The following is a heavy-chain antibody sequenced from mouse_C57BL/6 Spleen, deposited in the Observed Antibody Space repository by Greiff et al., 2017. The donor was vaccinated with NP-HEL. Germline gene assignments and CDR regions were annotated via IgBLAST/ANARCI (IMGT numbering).Heavy chain of an antibody. CDR1: GYTFTSYG. V-gene: IGHV1-81*01. D-gene: IGHD1-1*01. CDR3: ARGTTVVSGYFDV. CDR2: IYPRSGNT. J-gene: IGHJ1*03. Sequence: QVQLQQSGAELARPGASVKLSCKASGYTFTSYGISWVKQRTGQGLEWIGEIYPRSGNTYYNEKFKGKATLTADKSSSTAYMELRSLTSEDSAVYFCARGTTVVSGYFDVWGTGTTVTVSS.